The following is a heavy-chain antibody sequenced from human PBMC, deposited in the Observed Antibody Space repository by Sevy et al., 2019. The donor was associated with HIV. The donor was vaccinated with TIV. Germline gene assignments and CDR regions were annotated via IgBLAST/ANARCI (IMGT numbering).Heavy chain of an antibody. J-gene: IGHJ4*02. D-gene: IGHD2-2*01. V-gene: IGHV1-24*01. CDR3: ATSSNDDYQLLTFDY. CDR1: GYTLTELS. Sequence: ASVKVSCKVSGYTLTELSMHWVRQAPGKGLEWMGGFDPEDGERIYAQRFQGRVTMTEDTSTDTAYMELSSLRSEDTAVYYCATSSNDDYQLLTFDYWGQGTLVTVSS. CDR2: FDPEDGER.